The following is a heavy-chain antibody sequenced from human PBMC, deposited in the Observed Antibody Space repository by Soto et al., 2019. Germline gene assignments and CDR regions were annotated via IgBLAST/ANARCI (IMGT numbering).Heavy chain of an antibody. Sequence: QGQLVESGGGVVQPGTSLRLSCAASGFRFKSFVMHWVRQAPGKGLEWVAFTSYDGNNKDYGDSVKGRFTVSRDNSQNTLHLQMDFLRPEDTALYYGARWGTTGGFDLWGQGTLVSVSS. CDR1: GFRFKSFV. J-gene: IGHJ4*02. CDR3: ARWGTTGGFDL. CDR2: TSYDGNNK. V-gene: IGHV3-30*19. D-gene: IGHD3-16*01.